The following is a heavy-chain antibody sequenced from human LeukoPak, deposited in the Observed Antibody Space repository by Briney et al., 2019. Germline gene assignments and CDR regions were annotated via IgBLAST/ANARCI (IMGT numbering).Heavy chain of an antibody. J-gene: IGHJ6*02. CDR1: GGSVSSGSYY. CDR3: ARDQGTMVRGPTYYYGMDV. CDR2: IYYSGST. Sequence: PSETLSLTCTVSGGSVSSGSYYWSWIRQPPGKGLEWIGYIYYSGSTNYNPSLKSRVTISVDTSKNQFSLKLSSVTAADTAVYYCARDQGTMVRGPTYYYGMDVWGLGTTVTVSS. D-gene: IGHD3-10*01. V-gene: IGHV4-61*01.